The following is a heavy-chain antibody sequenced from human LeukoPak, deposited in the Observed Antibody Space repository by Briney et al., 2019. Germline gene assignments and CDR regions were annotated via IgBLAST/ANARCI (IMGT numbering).Heavy chain of an antibody. J-gene: IGHJ4*02. Sequence: VASVKVSCKASGYTFTSYGISWVRQAPGQGLEWMGWISPYNGNTNYAPKLEGRLTMTTDTSTSTAYMELRSLRSDDTAVYYCARDRQCGYWGQGTLVTVSS. CDR3: ARDRQCGY. CDR1: GYTFTSYG. CDR2: ISPYNGNT. D-gene: IGHD2-21*01. V-gene: IGHV1-18*01.